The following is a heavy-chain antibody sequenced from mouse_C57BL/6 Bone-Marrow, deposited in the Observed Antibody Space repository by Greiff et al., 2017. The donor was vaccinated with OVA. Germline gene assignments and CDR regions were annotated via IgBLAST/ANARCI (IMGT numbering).Heavy chain of an antibody. CDR1: GYTFTSYW. J-gene: IGHJ2*01. Sequence: QVQLQQPGAELVKPGASVKMSCKASGYTFTSYWITWVKQRPGQGLEWIGDIYPGSGSTNYNEKFKSKATLTVDTSSSTAYMQLSSLTSEDSAVYYCARSPLITTVVDYWGQGTTLTVSS. V-gene: IGHV1-55*01. D-gene: IGHD1-1*01. CDR2: IYPGSGST. CDR3: ARSPLITTVVDY.